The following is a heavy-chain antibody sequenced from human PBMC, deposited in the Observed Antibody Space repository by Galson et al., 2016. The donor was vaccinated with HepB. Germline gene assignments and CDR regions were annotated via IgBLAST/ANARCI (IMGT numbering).Heavy chain of an antibody. CDR3: ARDSPVGTGTNWFDS. CDR1: GDTFTSHA. Sequence: SVKVSCKASGDTFTSHAINWVRQAPGQGLEWMGWINTNFGNPTYAQGFTERFVFSWDTSVTTAYLQISSLKAEDTAVYFCARDSPVGTGTNWFDSWGQGTTVTVSS. V-gene: IGHV7-4-1*02. D-gene: IGHD6-13*01. CDR2: INTNFGNP. J-gene: IGHJ5*01.